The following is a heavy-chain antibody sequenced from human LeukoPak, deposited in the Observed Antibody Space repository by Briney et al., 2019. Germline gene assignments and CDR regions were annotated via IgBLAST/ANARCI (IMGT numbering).Heavy chain of an antibody. J-gene: IGHJ2*01. Sequence: PGGSLRLSCAASGFTFSSYGMHWVRQAPGKGLEWAAVIWYDGSNKYYADSVKGRFTISRDNSKNTLYLQMNSLRAEDTAVYYCAKDGERYSYGYWYFDLWGRGALVTVSS. D-gene: IGHD5-18*01. CDR1: GFTFSSYG. CDR2: IWYDGSNK. CDR3: AKDGERYSYGYWYFDL. V-gene: IGHV3-33*06.